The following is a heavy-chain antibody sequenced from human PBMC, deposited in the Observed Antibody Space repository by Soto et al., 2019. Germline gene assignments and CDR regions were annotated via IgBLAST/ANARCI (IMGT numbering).Heavy chain of an antibody. CDR1: RYTFTSFY. CDR2: INPSGGST. V-gene: IGHV1-46*01. J-gene: IGHJ6*02. Sequence: ASVKVSCKASRYTFTSFYIHWLRQAPGQGLEWMGIINPSGGSTTYPQKFQGRVTMTRDTSTSTVHMELITLRSEDTAVYYCARSQVGRPLDFWGPGTTVTVSS. D-gene: IGHD1-26*01. CDR3: ARSQVGRPLDF.